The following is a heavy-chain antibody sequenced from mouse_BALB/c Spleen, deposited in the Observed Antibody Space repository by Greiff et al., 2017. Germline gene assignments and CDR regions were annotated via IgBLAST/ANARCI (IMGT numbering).Heavy chain of an antibody. Sequence: QVHVKQPGAELVKPGASVKMSCKASGYTFTSYWINWVKQRPGQGLEWIGDIYPGRGITNYNEKFKSKATLTLDTSSSTAYMQLSSLTSEDSAVYYCSRGYYYGSSGAMDYWGQGTSVTVSS. CDR3: SRGYYYGSSGAMDY. J-gene: IGHJ4*01. D-gene: IGHD1-1*01. CDR2: IYPGRGIT. CDR1: GYTFTSYW. V-gene: IGHV1-55*01.